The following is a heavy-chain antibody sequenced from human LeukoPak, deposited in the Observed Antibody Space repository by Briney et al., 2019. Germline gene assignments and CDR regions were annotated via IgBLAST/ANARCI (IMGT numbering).Heavy chain of an antibody. CDR3: ARRVSVRRGNFDC. Sequence: SETLSLTCTVSGGSISSSGYYWGWIRQPPGKGLEWIGTIYYSGSTSYNPSLKSRVTISVDTSRNQFSLKLTSVTAADTAVYFCARRVSVRRGNFDCWGQGTLVTVSS. J-gene: IGHJ4*02. V-gene: IGHV4-39*01. CDR2: IYYSGST. D-gene: IGHD2-8*01. CDR1: GGSISSSGYY.